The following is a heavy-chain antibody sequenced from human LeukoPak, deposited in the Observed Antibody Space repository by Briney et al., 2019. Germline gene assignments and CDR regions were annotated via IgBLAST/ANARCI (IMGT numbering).Heavy chain of an antibody. V-gene: IGHV3-9*01. CDR3: AKTPSSSTGY. Sequence: GGSLRLSCAASGFTFEDSAMHWVRQSPDKGLEWVSGINWNSGSVGYADSVKGRFTISRDNSKNTLYLQMNSLRAEDTAVYYCAKTPSSSTGYWGPGTLVTVSS. CDR2: INWNSGSV. CDR1: GFTFEDSA. J-gene: IGHJ4*02. D-gene: IGHD6-6*01.